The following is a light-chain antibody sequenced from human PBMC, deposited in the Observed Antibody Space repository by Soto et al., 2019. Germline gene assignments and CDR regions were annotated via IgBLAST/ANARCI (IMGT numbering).Light chain of an antibody. J-gene: IGKJ5*01. V-gene: IGKV1-8*01. CDR3: QQYDNLTPA. CDR1: QGISSY. CDR2: AAS. Sequence: AIRMTQSPSSFSASTGDRVTITCRGSQGISSYLAWYQQKPGKAPKXXIYAASTLQSGVPSRFSGSGSGTDFTFTISSLQPEDIATYYCQQYDNLTPAFGQGTRLEIK.